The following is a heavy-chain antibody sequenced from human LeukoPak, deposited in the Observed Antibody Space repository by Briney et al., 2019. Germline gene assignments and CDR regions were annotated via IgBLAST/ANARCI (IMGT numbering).Heavy chain of an antibody. CDR1: GFTFSDYY. D-gene: IGHD3-22*01. V-gene: IGHV3-11*01. CDR3: ARFERYYYDSSVYLLPYYFDY. J-gene: IGHJ4*02. Sequence: PGGSLRLSCAASGFTFSDYYMSWVRQAPGKGLEWVSYISSSGSTIYYADSVKGRFTISRDNAKNSLYLQMNSLRAEDTAVYYGARFERYYYDSSVYLLPYYFDYWAQEPLVTSPQ. CDR2: ISSSGSTI.